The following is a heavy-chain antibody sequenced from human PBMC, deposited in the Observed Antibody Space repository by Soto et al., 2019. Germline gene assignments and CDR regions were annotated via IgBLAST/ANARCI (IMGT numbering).Heavy chain of an antibody. CDR2: VWSDGSN. CDR1: GVTFGTFG. D-gene: IGHD3-16*01. J-gene: IGHJ1*01. CDR3: VRDSKNVGL. Sequence: GGSLRLSCAASGVTFGTFGMHWVRQAPGKGLEWVALVWSDGSNYYADSVKGRFTISRDNSKNTLFLQMNSLRVEDTAMYYCVRDSKNVGLWGQGTLVTVSS. V-gene: IGHV3-33*01.